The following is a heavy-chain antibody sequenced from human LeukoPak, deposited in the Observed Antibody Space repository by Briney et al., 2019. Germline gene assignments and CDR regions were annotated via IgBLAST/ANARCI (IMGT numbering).Heavy chain of an antibody. V-gene: IGHV3-33*01. CDR1: GFTFSSYG. J-gene: IGHJ4*02. CDR3: ARGGPTYYYGSGSLGY. Sequence: GRSLRLSCAASGFTFSSYGMHWVRQAPGKGLEWVAVIWYDGGNKYYADSVKGRFTISRDNSKNTLYLQMNSLRAEDTAVYYCARGGPTYYYGSGSLGYWGQGTLVTVSS. D-gene: IGHD3-10*01. CDR2: IWYDGGNK.